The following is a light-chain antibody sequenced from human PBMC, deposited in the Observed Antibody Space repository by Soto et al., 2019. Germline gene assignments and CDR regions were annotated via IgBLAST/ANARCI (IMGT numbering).Light chain of an antibody. CDR1: QSISSY. Sequence: DIQMTQSPSSLSASVGDRVTITCRASQSISSYLNWYQQKPGKAPNLLIYGATSLQSGVPSRFSGSGSGTDFTLTISSLQPEDFATYYCQRSYSTPWTFGQGTKVEIK. V-gene: IGKV1-39*01. CDR2: GAT. CDR3: QRSYSTPWT. J-gene: IGKJ1*01.